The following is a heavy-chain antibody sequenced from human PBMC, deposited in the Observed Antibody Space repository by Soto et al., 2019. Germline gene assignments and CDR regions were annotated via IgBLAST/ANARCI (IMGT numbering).Heavy chain of an antibody. D-gene: IGHD3-22*01. Sequence: GGSLRLSCAASGFTFDDYGMSWVRQAPGKGLEWVSGINWNGGSTGYADSVKGRFTISRDNAKNSLYLQMNSLRAEDTALYYCARSSSGDDYYYYGMDVWGQGTTVTVAS. CDR1: GFTFDDYG. V-gene: IGHV3-20*04. CDR2: INWNGGST. J-gene: IGHJ6*02. CDR3: ARSSSGDDYYYYGMDV.